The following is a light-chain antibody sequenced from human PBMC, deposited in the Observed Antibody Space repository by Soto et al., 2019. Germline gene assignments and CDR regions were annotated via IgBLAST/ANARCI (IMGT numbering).Light chain of an antibody. CDR3: QQYGSSPLT. CDR2: GAS. Sequence: EIVLTQSPGTLSLSRGERATLSCRASQSVSSSYLAWYQQKPGQAPRLLIYGASSRATGIPDRFSGSGSGTDFTLTISRLEPEDFALYYCQQYGSSPLTFGQGTKVEIK. CDR1: QSVSSSY. J-gene: IGKJ1*01. V-gene: IGKV3-20*01.